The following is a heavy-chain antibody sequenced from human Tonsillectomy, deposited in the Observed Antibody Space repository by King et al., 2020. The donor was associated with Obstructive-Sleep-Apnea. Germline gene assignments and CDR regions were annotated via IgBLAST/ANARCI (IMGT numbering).Heavy chain of an antibody. V-gene: IGHV3-9*01. D-gene: IGHD1-7*01. CDR3: AKDRKSELSYGMDV. J-gene: IGHJ6*02. CDR2: ISWRSGNI. Sequence: VQLVESGGGLVQPDRSLRLSCAASGFTFDEYAMHWVRQAPGKGLEWVSGISWRSGNIGYADSLKGRFTISRDDAKNSLYLQMNSLRAGDTALYYCAKDRKSELSYGMDVWGQGTTVSVSS. CDR1: GFTFDEYA.